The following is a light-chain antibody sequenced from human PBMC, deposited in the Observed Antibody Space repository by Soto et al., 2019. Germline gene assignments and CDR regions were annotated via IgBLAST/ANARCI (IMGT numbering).Light chain of an antibody. CDR2: GAS. V-gene: IGKV3-20*01. CDR1: QSVSSNN. Sequence: IVLTPSPGTLSLSPGERATLSCRARQSVSSNNFAWYQQRPGQAPRVVLYGASTRATGIPERFSGSGSGTDFTLTISRLEPEDFAVYYCQQYGRSPFTFGPGTKVDIK. CDR3: QQYGRSPFT. J-gene: IGKJ3*01.